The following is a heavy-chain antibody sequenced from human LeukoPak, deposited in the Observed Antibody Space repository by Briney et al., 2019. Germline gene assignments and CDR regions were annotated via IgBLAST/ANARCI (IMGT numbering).Heavy chain of an antibody. Sequence: GRSLRLSCAASAFTFSSYGMHWVRQAPGKGLEWVALIWYDGSNKYYADSVKGRFTISRDNSKNTLYLQMNSLRAEDTAVYYCAKTHSVKGYTYGYFDYWGQGTLVTVSP. CDR3: AKTHSVKGYTYGYFDY. CDR1: AFTFSSYG. CDR2: IWYDGSNK. J-gene: IGHJ4*02. D-gene: IGHD5-18*01. V-gene: IGHV3-33*06.